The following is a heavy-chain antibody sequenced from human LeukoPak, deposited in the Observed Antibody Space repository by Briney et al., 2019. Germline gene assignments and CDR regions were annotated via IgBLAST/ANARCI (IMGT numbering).Heavy chain of an antibody. CDR1: GGSISRYY. CDR3: ARADGSGSPIDY. CDR2: IHYSGST. J-gene: IGHJ4*02. V-gene: IGHV4-59*01. D-gene: IGHD3-10*01. Sequence: PSETLSLTCTVSGGSISRYYWNWIRQPPGKGLEWIGYIHYSGSTNYNPSLKSRVTISVDTSKNQFSLKLSSVTAADTAVYYCARADGSGSPIDYWGQGTLVTVSS.